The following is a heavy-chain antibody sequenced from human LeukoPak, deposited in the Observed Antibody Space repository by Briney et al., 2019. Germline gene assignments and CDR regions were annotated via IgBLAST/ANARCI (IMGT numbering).Heavy chain of an antibody. CDR2: INHSGST. D-gene: IGHD3-3*01. CDR3: ARTYDFWSGPNWFDP. V-gene: IGHV4-34*01. Sequence: SSETLSLTCAVYGGSFSGYYWSWLRQPPGKGMEWVGEINHSGSTNYNPSLKSRVTISVDTSKNQFSLKLSSVTAADTAVYYCARTYDFWSGPNWFDPWGQGTLVTVSS. CDR1: GGSFSGYY. J-gene: IGHJ5*02.